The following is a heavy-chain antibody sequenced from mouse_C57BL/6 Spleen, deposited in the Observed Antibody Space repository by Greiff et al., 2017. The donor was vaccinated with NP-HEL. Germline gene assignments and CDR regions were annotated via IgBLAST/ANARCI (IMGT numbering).Heavy chain of an antibody. CDR3: ARSSTVVAKEGFAY. V-gene: IGHV1-80*01. CDR2: IYPGDGDT. Sequence: QVQLQQSGAELVKPGASVKISCKASGYAFSSYWMNWVKQRPGKGLAWIGQIYPGDGDTNYNGKFKGKATLTADKSSSTAYMQLSSLTSEDSAVYFCARSSTVVAKEGFAYWGQGTLVTVSA. D-gene: IGHD1-1*01. CDR1: GYAFSSYW. J-gene: IGHJ3*01.